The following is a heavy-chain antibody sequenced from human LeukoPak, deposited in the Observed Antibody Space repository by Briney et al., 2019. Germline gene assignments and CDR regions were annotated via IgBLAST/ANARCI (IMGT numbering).Heavy chain of an antibody. V-gene: IGHV4-4*07. CDR2: IYTSGST. CDR1: GGSISSYY. J-gene: IGHJ6*02. Sequence: SETLSLTCTVSGGSISSYYWSWIRQPAGKGLEWIGRIYTSGSTNYNPSLKSRVTMSVDTSKNQFSLQLSSVTAADTAVYYCAREVRKWTTTLYYYYGMDVGGQGTTVTVSS. D-gene: IGHD4-17*01. CDR3: AREVRKWTTTLYYYYGMDV.